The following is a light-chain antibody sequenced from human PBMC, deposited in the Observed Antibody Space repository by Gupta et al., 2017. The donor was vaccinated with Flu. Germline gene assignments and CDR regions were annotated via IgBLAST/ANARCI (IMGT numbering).Light chain of an antibody. CDR3: QQYYSNPIT. V-gene: IGKV4-1*01. Sequence: DIVMTQSPDSLAVSLGGRATINCKSSQNIFYNSNNNNYLAWYQQKPGQPPKLLIYWASTRESGVPDRFSGSGSGTDFTLTISSLQAEDVAVYYCQQYYSNPITFGQGTRVEIK. CDR2: WAS. CDR1: QNIFYNSNNNNY. J-gene: IGKJ5*01.